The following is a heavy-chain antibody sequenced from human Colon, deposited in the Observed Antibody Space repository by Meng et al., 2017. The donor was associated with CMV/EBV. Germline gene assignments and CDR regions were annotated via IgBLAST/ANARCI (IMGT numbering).Heavy chain of an antibody. V-gene: IGHV4-39*07. CDR3: ARGVLNFFDY. D-gene: IGHD3-10*01. J-gene: IGHJ4*02. Sequence: QLQLEASGPGLVKPSETLSLTCSVSGGSFTTNSYFWAWIRQPPGKGLEYIGSIYNSGSTYYNASLKSRVTMSVDTSKNQFSLKLSSVTAADTAKYYCARGVLNFFDYWGQGTLVIVSS. CDR2: IYNSGST. CDR1: GGSFTTNSYF.